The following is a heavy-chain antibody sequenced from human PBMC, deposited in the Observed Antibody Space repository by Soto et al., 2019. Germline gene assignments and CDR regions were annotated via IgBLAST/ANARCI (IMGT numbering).Heavy chain of an antibody. V-gene: IGHV1-2*02. CDR3: ARDLPRQSWKWFDP. CDR2: IHPNSGDT. Sequence: QVQLVQSGAEVKEPGASVKVPCRTSGYTFTDHYINWVRQAPGQGPEYMGWIHPNSGDTKYTQRFQGRVTMTRDTSISTAYIELRRLTSDDTAVYYCARDLPRQSWKWFDPWGQGTLVTVSS. J-gene: IGHJ5*02. CDR1: GYTFTDHY. D-gene: IGHD1-1*01.